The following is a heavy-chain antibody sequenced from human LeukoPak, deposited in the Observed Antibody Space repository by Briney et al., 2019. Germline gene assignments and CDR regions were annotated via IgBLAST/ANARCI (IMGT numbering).Heavy chain of an antibody. V-gene: IGHV3-21*01. CDR3: ARGAYCGGDCLRGGYFDY. J-gene: IGHJ4*02. CDR2: ISSSSSYI. Sequence: GGSLRLSCAASGFTFSSYSMNWVRQAPGKGLEWVSSISSSSSYIYYADSLKGRFTISRDNAENSLYLQMNSLRAEDTAVYYCARGAYCGGDCLRGGYFDYWGQGTLVTVSS. D-gene: IGHD2-21*02. CDR1: GFTFSSYS.